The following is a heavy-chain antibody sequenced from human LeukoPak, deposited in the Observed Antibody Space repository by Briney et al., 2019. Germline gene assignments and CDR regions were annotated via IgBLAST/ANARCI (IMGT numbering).Heavy chain of an antibody. CDR3: ARDGSLYSGNYYFDY. V-gene: IGHV1-46*01. J-gene: IGHJ4*02. CDR1: GYTFTSYY. CDR2: INPSGGST. D-gene: IGHD1-26*01. Sequence: ASVKVTCKASGYTFTSYYMHWVRQAPGQGLEWMGIINPSGGSTSYAQKFQGRVTMTRDTSTSTVYMELSSLRSEDTAVYYCARDGSLYSGNYYFDYWGQGTLVTVSS.